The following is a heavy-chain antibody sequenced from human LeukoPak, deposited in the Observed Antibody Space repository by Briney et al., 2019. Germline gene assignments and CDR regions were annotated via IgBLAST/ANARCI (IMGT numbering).Heavy chain of an antibody. D-gene: IGHD3-16*01. CDR1: GFIFKNYT. Sequence: PGGSLRLSCAASGFIFKNYTMTWVRPAPGEGVGWVSSITGDCKYITYADSVKGRFTISRDNAKNSLYLQVASLRGDDTATYYCAREGNDYYYDQWGQGTLVTVSP. J-gene: IGHJ4*02. V-gene: IGHV3-21*01. CDR3: AREGNDYYYDQ. CDR2: ITGDCKYI.